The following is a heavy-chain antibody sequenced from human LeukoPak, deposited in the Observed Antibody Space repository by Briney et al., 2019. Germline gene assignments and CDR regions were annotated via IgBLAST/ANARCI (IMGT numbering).Heavy chain of an antibody. V-gene: IGHV3-9*01. D-gene: IGHD3-22*01. CDR1: GFTFDDYA. CDR3: ARDDSSGYLYWYFDL. CDR2: IFWNSGSV. Sequence: GGSLRLPCAASGFTFDDYAIHWVRQAPGKGLEWVSGIFWNSGSVGYADSVRGRFTVSRDNAKKSLYLQMNSLRAEDTALYYCARDDSSGYLYWYFDLWGRGTLVTVSS. J-gene: IGHJ2*01.